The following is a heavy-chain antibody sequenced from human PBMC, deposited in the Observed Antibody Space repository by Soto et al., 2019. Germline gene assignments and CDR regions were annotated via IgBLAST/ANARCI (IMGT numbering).Heavy chain of an antibody. V-gene: IGHV4-61*01. Sequence: SETLCLPCTVSGGSVSSGSYYWSWIRQPPGKGLEWIGYIYYSGSTNYNPSLKSRVTISVDTSKNQFSLKLSSVTAADTAVYYCARNGAWTYFDYWGQGTLGT. CDR2: IYYSGST. CDR1: GGSVSSGSYY. J-gene: IGHJ4*02. D-gene: IGHD2-8*01. CDR3: ARNGAWTYFDY.